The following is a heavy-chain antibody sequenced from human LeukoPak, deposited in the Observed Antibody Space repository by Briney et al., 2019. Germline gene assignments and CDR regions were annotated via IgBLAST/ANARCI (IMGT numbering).Heavy chain of an antibody. V-gene: IGHV1-69*05. CDR3: AVSSGWYHSSLDY. Sequence: SVKVSCKASGGTFSSYAISWVRQAPGQGLEWMGGIIPIFGTANYAQKFQGRVTITTDESTSTAYMELSSLRSEDTAVYYCAVSSGWYHSSLDYWGQGTLVTVSS. CDR2: IIPIFGTA. CDR1: GGTFSSYA. D-gene: IGHD6-19*01. J-gene: IGHJ4*02.